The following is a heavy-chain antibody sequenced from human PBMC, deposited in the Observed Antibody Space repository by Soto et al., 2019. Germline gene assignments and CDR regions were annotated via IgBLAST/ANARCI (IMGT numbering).Heavy chain of an antibody. Sequence: PGGSLRLSCAASGFPFTTYSMNWVRQAPGKGLEWVSSISTRSDTYYADSVKGRFTISRDNANNSVSLQMNSLRAEDTAVYYCARAETRWHLAFGLDVWGQGTTVTVSS. D-gene: IGHD2-15*01. CDR3: ARAETRWHLAFGLDV. CDR1: GFPFTTYS. CDR2: ISTRSDT. V-gene: IGHV3-21*01. J-gene: IGHJ6*02.